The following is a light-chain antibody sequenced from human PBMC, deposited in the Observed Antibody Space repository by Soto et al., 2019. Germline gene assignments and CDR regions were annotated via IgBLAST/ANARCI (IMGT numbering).Light chain of an antibody. CDR2: GAS. V-gene: IGKV3-15*01. J-gene: IGKJ4*01. CDR1: PSVSSD. CDR3: QKYNSAPLI. Sequence: EIVRTQSPATLSVSPGERATLSCRASPSVSSDLAWYQQKPGQAPRLLIYGASTRATGIPARFSGSGSGTDFTLTMRSLQPEDVANYYRQKYNSAPLILGGGSKVAIK.